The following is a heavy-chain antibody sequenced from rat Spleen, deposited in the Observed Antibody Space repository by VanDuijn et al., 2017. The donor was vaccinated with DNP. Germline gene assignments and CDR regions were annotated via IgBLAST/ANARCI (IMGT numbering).Heavy chain of an antibody. CDR1: GFTFSDYN. CDR2: ISYDGSRI. CDR3: ATQRRGWFAY. J-gene: IGHJ3*01. Sequence: EVQLVESGGGLVQPGTSLHLSCAASGFTFSDYNMAWVRQAPKKGLEWVAIISYDGSRIYYRDSVKGRFTISRDNARSTLYLQMGSLRSEDTATYYCATQRRGWFAYWGQGTLVTVSP. D-gene: IGHD1-11*01. V-gene: IGHV5-7*01.